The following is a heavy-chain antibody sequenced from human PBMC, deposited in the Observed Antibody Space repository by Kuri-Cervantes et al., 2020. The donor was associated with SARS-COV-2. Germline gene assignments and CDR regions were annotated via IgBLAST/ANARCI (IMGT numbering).Heavy chain of an antibody. J-gene: IGHJ3*02. D-gene: IGHD3-22*01. CDR2: ISYDGRNK. V-gene: IGHV3-30*03. CDR3: ARDRSYTFTYYYDSSGYYYAFDI. Sequence: GGSLRLSCAAFGFTFSDYYMSWIRQAPGKGLEWVAVISYDGRNKYYADSVKGRFTISRDNAKNSLYLQMNSLRAEDTAVYYCARDRSYTFTYYYDSSGYYYAFDIWGQGTMVTVSS. CDR1: GFTFSDYY.